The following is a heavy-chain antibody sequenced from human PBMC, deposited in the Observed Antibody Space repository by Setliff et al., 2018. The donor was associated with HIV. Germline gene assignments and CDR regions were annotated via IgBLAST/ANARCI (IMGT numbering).Heavy chain of an antibody. CDR1: EFTVSTNY. CDR3: AKDRGPYGSDY. J-gene: IGHJ4*02. V-gene: IGHV3-53*01. D-gene: IGHD4-17*01. Sequence: PGGSLRLSCAASEFTVSTNYMSWVRQAPVKGLEWVSLIYSGGSTYYTDSVKGRFTISRDNSKNTLYLQMNSLRAEDTAVYYCAKDRGPYGSDYWGQGTLVTVSS. CDR2: IYSGGST.